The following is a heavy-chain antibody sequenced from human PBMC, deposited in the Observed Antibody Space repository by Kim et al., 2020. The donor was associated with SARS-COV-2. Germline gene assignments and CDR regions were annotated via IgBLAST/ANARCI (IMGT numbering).Heavy chain of an antibody. Sequence: GRFTISRDNSKNTLYLQMNSLRAEDTAVYYCAKHFWYEWINSYPPNWFDPWGQGTLVTVSS. D-gene: IGHD3-3*02. CDR3: AKHFWYEWINSYPPNWFDP. J-gene: IGHJ5*02. V-gene: IGHV3-23*01.